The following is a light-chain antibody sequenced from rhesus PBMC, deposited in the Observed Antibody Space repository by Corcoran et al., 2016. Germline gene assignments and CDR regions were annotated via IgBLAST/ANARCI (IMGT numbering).Light chain of an antibody. J-gene: IGKJ1*01. CDR2: GAS. V-gene: IGKV3-10*01. CDR3: DQHISGWT. Sequence: QMTLTQSPATLPLSPGERATLSCRASQSVSNYLAWYHQKPGRAPRLLIQGASTRATGIPDSFSGSGYGTDFSLTISRLWPEDVGMYYGDQHISGWTFGQGTKVEIK. CDR1: QSVSNY.